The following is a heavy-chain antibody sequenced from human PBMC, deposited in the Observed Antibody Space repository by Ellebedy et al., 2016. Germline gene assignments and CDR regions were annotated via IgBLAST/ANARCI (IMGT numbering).Heavy chain of an antibody. V-gene: IGHV1-3*01. Sequence: ASVKVSCKASGYTFTSHDINWVRQATGQGLEWMGWINAGNGNTKHSQKFQGRVTITRDTSASTAYMELSSLRSEDTAVYYCARQIADGFAFDIWGQGTMVTVSS. J-gene: IGHJ3*02. D-gene: IGHD2-21*01. CDR2: INAGNGNT. CDR3: ARQIADGFAFDI. CDR1: GYTFTSHD.